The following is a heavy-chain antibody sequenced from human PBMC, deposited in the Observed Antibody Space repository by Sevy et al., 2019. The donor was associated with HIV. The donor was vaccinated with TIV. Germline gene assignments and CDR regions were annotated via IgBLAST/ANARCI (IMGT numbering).Heavy chain of an antibody. CDR1: GFTFSSYA. J-gene: IGHJ4*02. CDR2: ISYDGSNK. D-gene: IGHD2-15*01. Sequence: GGSLRLSCAASGFTFSSYAMHWVRQAPGKGLEGVAVISYDGSNKYYADSVKGRFTISRDNSKNTLYLQMNSLRAEDTAVYYCARRAATYFDYWGQGTLVTVSS. CDR3: ARRAATYFDY. V-gene: IGHV3-30*04.